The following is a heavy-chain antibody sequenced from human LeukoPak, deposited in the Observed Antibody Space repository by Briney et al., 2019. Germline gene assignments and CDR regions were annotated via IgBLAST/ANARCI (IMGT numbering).Heavy chain of an antibody. J-gene: IGHJ4*02. CDR1: GFTFSSYG. CDR3: ATYRQIQVPFEF. D-gene: IGHD5-18*01. V-gene: IGHV3-30*02. CDR2: IRFDGSNK. Sequence: GGSLRLSCATSGFTFSSYGMHWVRQAPGKGLEWVAFIRFDGSNKYYAESVKGRFTISRDNSRSTLSLQMDSLRAEDTATYYCATYRQIQVPFEFWGQGTLVTVSS.